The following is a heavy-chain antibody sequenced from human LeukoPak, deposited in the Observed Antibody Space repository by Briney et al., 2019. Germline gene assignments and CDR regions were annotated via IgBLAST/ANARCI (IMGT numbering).Heavy chain of an antibody. CDR2: INPNRGGT. V-gene: IGHV1-2*02. J-gene: IGHJ4*02. Sequence: ASVRVSCKDSGYTFTGYYMHGVREGPGQGVEWMGWINPNRGGTNYAQKFQGRVTMTSDTSISTAYMELSRLRSDDTAVYYCARDFGDTAMVYWGQGTLVTVSS. D-gene: IGHD5-18*01. CDR3: ARDFGDTAMVY. CDR1: GYTFTGYY.